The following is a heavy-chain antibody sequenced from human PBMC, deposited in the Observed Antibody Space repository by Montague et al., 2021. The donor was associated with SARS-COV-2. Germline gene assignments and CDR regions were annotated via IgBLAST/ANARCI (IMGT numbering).Heavy chain of an antibody. CDR3: ARESGYSSGWRDYYVMDV. V-gene: IGHV4-4*07. J-gene: IGHJ6*02. Sequence: SETLSLTCTVSGGSISNYYWTWIRQPAGKGLEWIGRLYTSGSTTYNPSLKSRVTMSVDTSKNQFSLNVTSVTAADTAIYYCARESGYSSGWRDYYVMDVWGQGTTVTVS. CDR2: LYTSGST. D-gene: IGHD6-19*01. CDR1: GGSISNYY.